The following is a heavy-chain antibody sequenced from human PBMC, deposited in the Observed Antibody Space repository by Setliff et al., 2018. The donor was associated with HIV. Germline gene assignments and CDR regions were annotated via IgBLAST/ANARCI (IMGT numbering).Heavy chain of an antibody. Sequence: PSETLSLTCTVSGVSISRYYWTWIRQSPEKGLEWIASIWHSGTTYYNPSLGNRVTISVDTSKNQFSLKVTSVTAADTGVYYCARDGATSNWDKKVLDAWGQGTRVTVS. CDR3: ARDGATSNWDKKVLDA. J-gene: IGHJ5*02. CDR1: GVSISRYY. V-gene: IGHV4-59*12. CDR2: IWHSGTT. D-gene: IGHD2-2*01.